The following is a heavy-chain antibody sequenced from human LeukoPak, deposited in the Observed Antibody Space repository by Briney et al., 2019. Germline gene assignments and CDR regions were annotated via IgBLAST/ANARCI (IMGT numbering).Heavy chain of an antibody. Sequence: GGSLRLSCAASGFTFSSYSMNWVRQAPGKGLEWVSSISSSSSYIYYADSVRGRFTISRDNAKNSLYLQMNSLRAEDTAVYYCARDLFFRILSPALIWGQGTMVTVSS. CDR2: ISSSSSYI. V-gene: IGHV3-21*01. J-gene: IGHJ3*02. D-gene: IGHD2-15*01. CDR1: GFTFSSYS. CDR3: ARDLFFRILSPALI.